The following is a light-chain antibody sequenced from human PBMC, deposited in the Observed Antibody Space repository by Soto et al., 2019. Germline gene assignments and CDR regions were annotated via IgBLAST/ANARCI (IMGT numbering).Light chain of an antibody. J-gene: IGKJ3*01. CDR2: GAS. Sequence: EIVLTQSPGTLSLSPGERATLSCRASQSVSSSYLAWYQQKPGQAPRLLIYGASSRATGIPDRFSGSGSGTDFTLTISRLEPEDFAGYYCQQYGSSRGVTFGPGTKVDIK. V-gene: IGKV3-20*01. CDR1: QSVSSSY. CDR3: QQYGSSRGVT.